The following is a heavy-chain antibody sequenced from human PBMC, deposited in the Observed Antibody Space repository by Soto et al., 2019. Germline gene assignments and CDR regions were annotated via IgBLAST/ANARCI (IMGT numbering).Heavy chain of an antibody. CDR1: GGSISSGGYY. J-gene: IGHJ4*02. D-gene: IGHD2-2*01. CDR2: IYYSGGT. CDR3: ARERYCSSTSCYHGTHFDY. V-gene: IGHV4-31*03. Sequence: SETLSLTCTVSGGSISSGGYYWSWIRQHPGKGLEWIGYIYYSGGTYYNPSLKSRVTISVDTSKNQFSLKLSSVTAADTAVYYCARERYCSSTSCYHGTHFDYWGQGTLVTVS.